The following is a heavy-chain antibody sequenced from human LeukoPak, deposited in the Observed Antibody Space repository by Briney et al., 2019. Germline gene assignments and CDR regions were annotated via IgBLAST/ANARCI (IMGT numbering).Heavy chain of an antibody. Sequence: GGSLRLSCAASGFTFSSYGMHWVRQAPGKGLEWVAVISYDGSNKYYADSVKGRFTISRDNSKNTLFLQMNSLRPEDTAVYYCARALTSHYFYIMDIWGQGTTVTVSS. J-gene: IGHJ6*02. V-gene: IGHV3-30*03. CDR3: ARALTSHYFYIMDI. CDR1: GFTFSSYG. D-gene: IGHD1-14*01. CDR2: ISYDGSNK.